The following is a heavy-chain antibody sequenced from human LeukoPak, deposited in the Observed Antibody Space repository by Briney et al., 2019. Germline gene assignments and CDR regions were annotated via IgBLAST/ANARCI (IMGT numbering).Heavy chain of an antibody. D-gene: IGHD2-21*02. CDR2: INHSGST. V-gene: IGHV4-34*01. J-gene: IGHJ6*03. CDR1: AGSFSGYY. Sequence: PSETLSLTCAVYAGSFSGYYWSWIRQPPGKGLEWIGEINHSGSTNYNPSLKSRVTISVDTSKNQFSLKLSSVTAADTAVYYCARAVVVTAGSYYYYYYMHVWGKGTTVTVSS. CDR3: ARAVVVTAGSYYYYYYMHV.